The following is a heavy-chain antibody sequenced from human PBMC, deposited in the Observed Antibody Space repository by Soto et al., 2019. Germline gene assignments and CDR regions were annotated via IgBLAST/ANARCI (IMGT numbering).Heavy chain of an antibody. CDR3: ATVGGYPGSNCYGAY. Sequence: EVQLVESGGGLVEPGGSIRLSCVASGFTFTKAYMTWVRQAPGKGLEWVGRIKGSHAGGTTDYATSVKGRFTISRDDSKNTLDLQMNSLKTEDTPVYYCATVGGYPGSNCYGAYWGQGTLVTVSS. CDR1: GFTFTKAY. V-gene: IGHV3-15*01. D-gene: IGHD1-26*01. J-gene: IGHJ4*02. CDR2: IKGSHAGGTT.